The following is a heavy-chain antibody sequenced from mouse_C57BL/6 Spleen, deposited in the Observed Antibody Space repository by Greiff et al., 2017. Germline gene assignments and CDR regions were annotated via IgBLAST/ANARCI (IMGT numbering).Heavy chain of an antibody. V-gene: IGHV1-82*01. J-gene: IGHJ4*01. Sequence: VQLQESGPELVKPGASVKISCKASGYAFSSSWMNWVKQRPGKGLEWIGRIYPGDGDTNYNGKLKGKATLTADKSSSTAYMQLSSLTSEDSAVYFGARSKGYAMDYWGQGTSVTVSS. CDR3: ARSKGYAMDY. D-gene: IGHD2-5*01. CDR2: IYPGDGDT. CDR1: GYAFSSSW.